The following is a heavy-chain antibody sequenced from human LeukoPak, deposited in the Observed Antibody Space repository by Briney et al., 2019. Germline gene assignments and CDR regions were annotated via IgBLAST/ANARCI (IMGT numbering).Heavy chain of an antibody. D-gene: IGHD6-19*01. J-gene: IGHJ4*02. CDR1: GFTFTTNA. V-gene: IGHV3-23*01. Sequence: PGGSLRLSCAASGFTFTTNAMSWVRQAPGKGLGWVSAISGRTGGTYYADSVKGRFTISRDNSKSTLYLQMDSLRAEDTAVYYCAKGLAVAGHFDYWGQGTLVTVSS. CDR3: AKGLAVAGHFDY. CDR2: ISGRTGGT.